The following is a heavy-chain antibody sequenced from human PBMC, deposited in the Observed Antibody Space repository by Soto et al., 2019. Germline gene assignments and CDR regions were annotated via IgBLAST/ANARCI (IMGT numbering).Heavy chain of an antibody. Sequence: QVQLVQSGAEVKKPGSSVKVSCKASGGTFSSYAISWVRQAPGQGLEWMGGIIPIFGTANYAQKFQGRVTITADESTSTAYMELSSLRSEDTAVYYCARGRFRDDFWSGYYHDYWGQGTLVTVSS. CDR2: IIPIFGTA. J-gene: IGHJ4*02. V-gene: IGHV1-69*12. CDR1: GGTFSSYA. CDR3: ARGRFRDDFWSGYYHDY. D-gene: IGHD3-3*01.